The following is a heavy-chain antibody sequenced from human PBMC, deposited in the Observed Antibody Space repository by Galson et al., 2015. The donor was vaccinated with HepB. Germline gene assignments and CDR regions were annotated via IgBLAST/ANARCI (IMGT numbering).Heavy chain of an antibody. CDR1: GFTFSSYA. V-gene: IGHV3-23*01. Sequence: SLRLSCAASGFTFSSYAMTWVRQAPGKGLEWVSGISGSGGSTYYADSVKGRFTISRDNSKNTLYPQMNSLRAEDSAVYYCAKVISESDFWGGPFDYWGQGTLVTVSS. J-gene: IGHJ4*02. CDR2: ISGSGGST. D-gene: IGHD3-3*01. CDR3: AKVISESDFWGGPFDY.